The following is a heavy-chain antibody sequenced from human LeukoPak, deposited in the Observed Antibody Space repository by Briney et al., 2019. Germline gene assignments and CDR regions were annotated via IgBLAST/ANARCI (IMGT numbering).Heavy chain of an antibody. CDR3: ARSDYDILTGQKGTASYYYYYYMDV. CDR1: GGTFTSYA. Sequence: ASVKVSCKASGGTFTSYAISRVRQAPGQGLEWMGGIIPIFGTANYAQKFQDRVTITADESTSTAYMELSSLRSEDTAVYYCARSDYDILTGQKGTASYYYYYYMDVWGKGTTVTISS. D-gene: IGHD3-9*01. J-gene: IGHJ6*03. V-gene: IGHV1-69*13. CDR2: IIPIFGTA.